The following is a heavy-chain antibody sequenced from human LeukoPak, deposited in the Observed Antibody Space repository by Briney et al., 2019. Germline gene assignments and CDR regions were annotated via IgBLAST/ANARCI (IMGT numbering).Heavy chain of an antibody. CDR1: EYSFSSYW. CDR3: VRRPWYSSSYWFDP. D-gene: IGHD6-13*01. J-gene: IGHJ5*02. CDR2: IYPGDSDT. V-gene: IGHV5-51*01. Sequence: GESLKISCKGSEYSFSSYWIGWVRQMPGKGLEWMGIIYPGDSDTRYSTSFQGQVTISADKSISTAYLQWSSLKASDTAMYYCVRRPWYSSSYWFDPWGQGTLVTVSS.